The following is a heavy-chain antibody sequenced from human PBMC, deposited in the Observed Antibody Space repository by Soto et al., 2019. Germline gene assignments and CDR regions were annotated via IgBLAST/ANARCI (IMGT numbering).Heavy chain of an antibody. J-gene: IGHJ6*01. Sequence: SETLSLTCNVSGVSIDKYYWTWIRQSPGRGLEWIGYIFYTGGTNYNPSLKSRVTISADVSKSQVSLKMTSVTAADTALYCCARGIQPPTLSPWDVWGQGSPVTVSS. CDR3: ARGIQPPTLSPWDV. CDR2: IFYTGGT. V-gene: IGHV4-59*01. D-gene: IGHD3-16*02. CDR1: GVSIDKYY.